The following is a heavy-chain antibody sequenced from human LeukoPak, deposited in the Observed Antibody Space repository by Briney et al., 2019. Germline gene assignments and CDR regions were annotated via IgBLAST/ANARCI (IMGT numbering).Heavy chain of an antibody. CDR2: ISGSGGST. CDR3: AKDVGAVAGTGYYFDY. CDR1: GFTFSSYA. V-gene: IGHV3-23*01. J-gene: IGHJ4*02. D-gene: IGHD6-19*01. Sequence: GASLRLSCAASGFTFSSYAMSWVRQAPGKGLEWGSAISGSGGSTYYADSVKGRFTISSDNSKNTLYLQMNSLRVEDTAVYYCAKDVGAVAGTGYYFDYWGQGTLVTVSS.